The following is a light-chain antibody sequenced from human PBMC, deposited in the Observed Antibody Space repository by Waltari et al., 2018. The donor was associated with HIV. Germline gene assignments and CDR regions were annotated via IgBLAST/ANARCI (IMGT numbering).Light chain of an antibody. J-gene: IGKJ2*01. CDR2: SAS. CDR1: QSIDIY. V-gene: IGKV1-39*01. CDR3: QQNYDTQYT. Sequence: DIQMTQSPSLSTSVGDRVTIPCRASQSIDIYVNWYQLKPGKTPNLLLYSASNLQSGVPSRFSGSGSGTDFTLTISSLQPEDIATYYCQQNYDTQYTLGQGTKLEIK.